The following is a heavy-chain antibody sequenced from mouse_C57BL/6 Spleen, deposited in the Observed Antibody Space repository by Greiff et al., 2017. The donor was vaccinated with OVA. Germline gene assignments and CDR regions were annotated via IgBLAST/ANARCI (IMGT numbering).Heavy chain of an antibody. CDR1: GYTFTSYW. CDR2: IHPNSGST. Sequence: QVQLQQPGAELVKPGASVKLSCKASGYTFTSYWMHWVKQRPGQGLEWIGMIHPNSGSTNYNEKFKSKATLTVDKSSSTAYMQLSSLTSEDSAVXYCARSLTGLWYFDVWGTGTTVTVSS. D-gene: IGHD4-1*01. CDR3: ARSLTGLWYFDV. V-gene: IGHV1-64*01. J-gene: IGHJ1*03.